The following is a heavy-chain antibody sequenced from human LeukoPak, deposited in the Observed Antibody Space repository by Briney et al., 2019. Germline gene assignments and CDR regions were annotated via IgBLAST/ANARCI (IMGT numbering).Heavy chain of an antibody. V-gene: IGHV3-48*02. J-gene: IGHJ4*02. CDR3: VRARASGRSGFDY. CDR2: ISSSSSTI. D-gene: IGHD2-15*01. CDR1: GLTVSSYS. Sequence: GGSLRLSCAASGLTVSSYSMNWVRQAPGKGLEWVSYISSSSSTIYYADSVKGRFTISRDNAKNSLYLQMNSLRDEDTAVYYCVRARASGRSGFDYWGQGTLVTVSS.